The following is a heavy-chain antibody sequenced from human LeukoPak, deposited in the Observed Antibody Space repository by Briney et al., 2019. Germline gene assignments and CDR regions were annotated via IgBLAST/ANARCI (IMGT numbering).Heavy chain of an antibody. CDR1: GFTFGSHA. J-gene: IGHJ4*02. Sequence: GGSLRLSCVGSGFTFGSHAMSWVRQAPEKGLEFVSGIYENGGTTYYADSVKGRFSISRDNSKNTLYLQMDSLRGEDTAVYYCAKDFRIGYSAHFDYWGQGALVTVSS. CDR2: IYENGGTT. V-gene: IGHV3-23*01. D-gene: IGHD2-21*01. CDR3: AKDFRIGYSAHFDY.